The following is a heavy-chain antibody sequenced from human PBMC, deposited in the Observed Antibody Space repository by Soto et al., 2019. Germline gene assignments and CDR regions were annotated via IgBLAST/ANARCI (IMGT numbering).Heavy chain of an antibody. CDR3: ARDIKQLAHQFGVEYYYYGMDV. J-gene: IGHJ6*02. CDR1: GFTFSSYA. V-gene: IGHV3-30-3*01. CDR2: ISYDGSNK. D-gene: IGHD6-6*01. Sequence: PGGSLRLSCAASGFTFSSYAMHWVRQAPGKGLEWVAVISYDGSNKYYADSVKGRFTISRDNSKNTLYLQMNSLRAEDTAVYYCARDIKQLAHQFGVEYYYYGMDVWGQGTTVTVSS.